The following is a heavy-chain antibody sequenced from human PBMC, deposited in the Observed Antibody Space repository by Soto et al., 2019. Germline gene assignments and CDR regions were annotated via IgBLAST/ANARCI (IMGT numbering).Heavy chain of an antibody. CDR1: GFSFSSYA. J-gene: IGHJ4*02. D-gene: IGHD4-17*01. Sequence: QLLESGGGLVQPGGSLRLSCEASGFSFSSYALSWVRQAPGKRLEWVSTFSAGGRADYADSVKGRFTIAKDTSQNTLRLQASSLRAEDTAVYYCAKESMPQHYGDTLFDYWGQGTRVTVSS. CDR3: AKESMPQHYGDTLFDY. V-gene: IGHV3-23*01. CDR2: FSAGGRA.